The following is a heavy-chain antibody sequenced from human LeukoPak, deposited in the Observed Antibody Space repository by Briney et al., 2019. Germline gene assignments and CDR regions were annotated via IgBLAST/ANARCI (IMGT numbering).Heavy chain of an antibody. CDR2: ISSSGSDI. J-gene: IGHJ6*03. CDR3: ARDARAVVPAYYYYYYMDV. V-gene: IGHV3-21*06. CDR1: GFTFSSYS. D-gene: IGHD2-2*01. Sequence: GESLRLSCAASGFTFSSYSMSWVRPAPGDGLEWVSSISSSGSDIYYAESVKVRFTISRDNAKNSLYLQMNSLRVGDTAVYYCARDARAVVPAYYYYYYMDVWGTGTTVTVSS.